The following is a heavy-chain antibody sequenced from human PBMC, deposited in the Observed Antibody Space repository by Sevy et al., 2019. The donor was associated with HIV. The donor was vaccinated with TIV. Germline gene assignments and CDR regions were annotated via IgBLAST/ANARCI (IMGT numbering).Heavy chain of an antibody. Sequence: GGCLRLSCAASGFTFSSYSMNWVRQAPGKGLEWVSSISSSSSYIYYADSVKARFTISRDNAKNSLYLQMNSLRAEDTAVYYCPRVVGWVGETAGTPPYYGMDVWGQGTTVTVSS. CDR2: ISSSSSYI. J-gene: IGHJ6*02. CDR3: PRVVGWVGETAGTPPYYGMDV. D-gene: IGHD6-13*01. V-gene: IGHV3-21*01. CDR1: GFTFSSYS.